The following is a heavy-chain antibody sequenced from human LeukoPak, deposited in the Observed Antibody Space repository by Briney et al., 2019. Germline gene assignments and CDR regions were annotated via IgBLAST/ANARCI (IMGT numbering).Heavy chain of an antibody. J-gene: IGHJ4*02. CDR3: ERGRIGTYAGSWLLDY. CDR2: IGSAGDT. CDR1: GFTFSDND. V-gene: IGHV3-13*04. Sequence: GGSLRLSCAASGFTFSDNDMLWVRQATGKGLEWVSRIGSAGDTYYAGSVKGRFSLSRDNAKSSLFLQMNSLRAGDTAFYYWERGRIGTYAGSWLLDYWGQGTLVTVSS. D-gene: IGHD1-1*01.